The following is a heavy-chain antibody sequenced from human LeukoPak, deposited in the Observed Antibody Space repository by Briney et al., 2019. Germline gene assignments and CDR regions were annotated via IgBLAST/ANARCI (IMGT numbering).Heavy chain of an antibody. CDR3: AASIAARRGFDY. J-gene: IGHJ4*02. CDR1: GFTFTDYA. CDR2: INAGNGNT. Sequence: ASVKVSCKTSGFTFTDYAMHWVRQAPGHRLEWMGWINAGNGNTKYSQEFQGRVTITRDTSASTAYMELSSLRSEDMAVYYCAASIAARRGFDYWGQGTLVTVSS. D-gene: IGHD6-6*01. V-gene: IGHV1-3*03.